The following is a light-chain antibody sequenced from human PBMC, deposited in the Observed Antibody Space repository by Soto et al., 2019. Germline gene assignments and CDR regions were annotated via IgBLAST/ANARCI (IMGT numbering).Light chain of an antibody. CDR2: EVT. CDR1: SSDIGAYNY. Sequence: QSVLIQPASVSGSPGQSITISCIGTSSDIGAYNYVSWYQQHPGKVPKLMIYEVTNRPSGLSNRFSGSKSGNTASLTISGLQAEDEADYFCSSYTSTSTLYVFGTGTKVTVL. J-gene: IGLJ1*01. V-gene: IGLV2-14*01. CDR3: SSYTSTSTLYV.